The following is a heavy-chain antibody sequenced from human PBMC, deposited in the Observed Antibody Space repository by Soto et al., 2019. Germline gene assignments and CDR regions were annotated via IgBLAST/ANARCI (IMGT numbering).Heavy chain of an antibody. CDR3: ARDLWWYLH. J-gene: IGHJ4*02. D-gene: IGHD2-15*01. Sequence: EVQLLESGGGLVQPGGALRLSCAAFGFTFSSHAMSWVRQAPGKGLEWISSISAGSEGAYYADSVKGRFTISRDNSNNTLYLQMNSLRAEYTAVYYCARDLWWYLHWGQGTLVTVSS. CDR1: GFTFSSHA. V-gene: IGHV3-23*01. CDR2: ISAGSEGA.